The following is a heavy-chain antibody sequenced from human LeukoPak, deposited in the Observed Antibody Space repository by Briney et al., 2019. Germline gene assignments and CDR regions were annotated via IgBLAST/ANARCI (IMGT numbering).Heavy chain of an antibody. J-gene: IGHJ3*02. V-gene: IGHV4-38-2*02. Sequence: PSETLSLTCTVSGYSISSGYYWGWLRQPPGKGLEWIGSIYHSGSTYYTPSLKSRVTISVDTSKNQFSLKLSSVTAADTAVYYCATRANIVVVVAATEGAFDIWGQGTMVTVSS. CDR3: ATRANIVVVVAATEGAFDI. CDR1: GYSISSGYY. D-gene: IGHD2-15*01. CDR2: IYHSGST.